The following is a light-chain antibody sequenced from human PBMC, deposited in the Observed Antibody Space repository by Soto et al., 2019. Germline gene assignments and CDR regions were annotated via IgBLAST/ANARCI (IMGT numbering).Light chain of an antibody. J-gene: IGLJ1*01. CDR3: SSYTTSNTRQIV. Sequence: QSVLTQPPSVSAAPGQKVTISCSGRSSNIGNNYVSWYQQLPGTAPKLFIYDNYKRPSGVSNRFSGSKSGNTASLTISGLQAEDEADYYCSSYTTSNTRQIVFGTGTKVTVL. CDR1: SSNIGNNY. CDR2: DNY. V-gene: IGLV1-51*01.